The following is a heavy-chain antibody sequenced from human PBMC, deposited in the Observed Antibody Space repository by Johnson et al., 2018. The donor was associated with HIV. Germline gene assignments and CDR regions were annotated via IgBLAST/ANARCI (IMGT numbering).Heavy chain of an antibody. CDR2: ISYDGSDE. J-gene: IGHJ3*02. V-gene: IGHV3-30*04. CDR3: ERAYSYGYGDTDALDM. CDR1: GFTFSSYA. D-gene: IGHD5-18*01. Sequence: QVQLVESGGGVVQPGRSLRLSCAASGFTFSSYAMHWVRQAPGKGLEWVAVISYDGSDEYYADSVRGRFTIPRDNSKNTLYLQMSSLIAEDTAVYYCERAYSYGYGDTDALDMWGQGTMVTVS.